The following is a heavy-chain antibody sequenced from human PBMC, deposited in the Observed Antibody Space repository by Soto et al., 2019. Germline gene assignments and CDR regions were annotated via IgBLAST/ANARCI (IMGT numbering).Heavy chain of an antibody. V-gene: IGHV3-23*01. CDR2: ISGSSDTT. D-gene: IGHD2-2*01. Sequence: EVQLLESGGDLVQPGGSLRLSCAASGFTSSSYAMSWVRHSPGKGLEWVSSISGSSDTTYYADSVKGRFTASRDNAKNTLYLQLNNRRAGDTAVYYCARGGYQTRILLDYWGPGTPVTVSS. J-gene: IGHJ4*02. CDR1: GFTSSSYA. CDR3: ARGGYQTRILLDY.